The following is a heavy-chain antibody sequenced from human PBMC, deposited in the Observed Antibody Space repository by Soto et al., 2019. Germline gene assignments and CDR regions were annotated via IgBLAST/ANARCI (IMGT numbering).Heavy chain of an antibody. CDR1: GFTFSSYS. CDR2: ISSSSSYI. J-gene: IGHJ3*02. V-gene: IGHV3-21*01. D-gene: IGHD3-10*01. Sequence: GGSLRLSCAASGFTFSSYSMNWVRQAPGKGLEWVSSISSSSSYIYYADPGKGRLTISRDNAKNSLYLQMNSLRAEDTAVYYCARGGTMVRATDAFDIWGQGTMVTVSS. CDR3: ARGGTMVRATDAFDI.